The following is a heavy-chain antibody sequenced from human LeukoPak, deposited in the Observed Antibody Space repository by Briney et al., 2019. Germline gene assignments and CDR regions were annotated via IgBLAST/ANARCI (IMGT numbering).Heavy chain of an antibody. D-gene: IGHD2-2*01. J-gene: IGHJ6*03. CDR3: AGSIVVVPAGPGGGVPYYYYYYMDV. CDR2: MNPNSGNT. Sequence: ASVKVSCKASGYTFTSYDINWVRQATGQGLEWMGWMNPNSGNTGYAQKFQGRVTMTRNTSISTAYMELSSLRSEDTAVYYCAGSIVVVPAGPGGGVPYYYYYYMDVWGKGTTVTVSS. CDR1: GYTFTSYD. V-gene: IGHV1-8*01.